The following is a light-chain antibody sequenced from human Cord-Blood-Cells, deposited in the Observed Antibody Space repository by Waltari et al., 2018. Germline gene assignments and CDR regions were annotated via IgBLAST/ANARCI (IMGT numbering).Light chain of an antibody. CDR2: DVS. CDR1: TTDVGGDNY. J-gene: IGLJ2*01. CDR3: CSYAGSSTVV. Sequence: QSALTQPRSVSGSPGPSVTIPCPRTTTDVGGDNYFPGYQQHPGKAPKLMIYDVSKRPSGVPDRFSGSKSGNTASLTISGLQAEDEADYYCCSYAGSSTVVFGGGTKLTVL. V-gene: IGLV2-11*01.